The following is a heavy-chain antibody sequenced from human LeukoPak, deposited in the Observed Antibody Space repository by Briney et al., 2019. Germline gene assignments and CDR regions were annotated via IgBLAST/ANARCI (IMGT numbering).Heavy chain of an antibody. Sequence: SETLSLTCVVSGGSVSGYYWGWIRQPPGRGLEWIGYVYYSGSTNYNPSFKSRITISVDTSRNQFSLQLSSVTAADTAVYYCARIHRYCSGGACYVLDNWGRGTLVTVSS. CDR3: ARIHRYCSGGACYVLDN. J-gene: IGHJ2*01. CDR1: GGSVSGYY. CDR2: VYYSGST. D-gene: IGHD2-15*01. V-gene: IGHV4-59*02.